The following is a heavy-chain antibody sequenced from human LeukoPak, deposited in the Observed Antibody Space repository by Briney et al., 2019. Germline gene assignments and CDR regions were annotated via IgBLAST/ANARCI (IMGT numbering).Heavy chain of an antibody. CDR2: IYYSGST. CDR1: GGSISSSSYY. V-gene: IGHV4-39*01. Sequence: SETLSLTCTVSGGSISSSSYYWGWIRQPPGKGLEWIGSIYYSGSTYYNPSLKSRVTISVDTSKNQFSLKLSSVTAADTAVYYCARRGYYSIAAAGYSQHWGQGTLVTVSS. D-gene: IGHD6-13*01. J-gene: IGHJ1*01. CDR3: ARRGYYSIAAAGYSQH.